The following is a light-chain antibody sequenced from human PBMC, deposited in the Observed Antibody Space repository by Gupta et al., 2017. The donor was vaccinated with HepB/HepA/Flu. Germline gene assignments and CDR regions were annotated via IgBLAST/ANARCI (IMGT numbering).Light chain of an antibody. V-gene: IGKV3-11*01. Sequence: EIVLTQSQATLSCSPGERATLSCRASHTVYNSLAWFQQKHGQAPRLLIYDVSERATGLPARFSGSGSGTDFTLTISSLEPEDFAVYYCQQRNNWPWTFGQGTKVAI. CDR3: QQRNNWPWT. CDR1: HTVYNS. CDR2: DVS. J-gene: IGKJ1*01.